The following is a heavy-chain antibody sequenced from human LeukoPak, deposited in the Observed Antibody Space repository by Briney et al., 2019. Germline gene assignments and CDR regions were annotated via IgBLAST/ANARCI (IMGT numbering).Heavy chain of an antibody. D-gene: IGHD6-19*01. V-gene: IGHV4-61*02. CDR3: AREMRQWLSPIDP. J-gene: IGHJ5*02. CDR2: IYTSGST. CDR1: GGSISSGSYY. Sequence: SETLPLTCTVSGGSISSGSYYWSWIRQPAGKGLEWIGRIYTSGSTNYNPSLKSRVTISVDTSKNQFSLKLSSVTAADTAVYYCAREMRQWLSPIDPWGQGTLVTVSS.